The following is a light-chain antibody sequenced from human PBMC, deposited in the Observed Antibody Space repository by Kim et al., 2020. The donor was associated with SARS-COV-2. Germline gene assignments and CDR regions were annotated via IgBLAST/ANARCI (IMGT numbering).Light chain of an antibody. J-gene: IGKJ1*01. V-gene: IGKV3-20*01. CDR1: QSVASSN. CDR3: QQFRRSPWT. CDR2: GAS. Sequence: SPGERATLSCRASQSVASSNLAWYQQKPGQAPRLLIYGASSRATGIPDRFSGSGSGTDFTLTISRLEPGDFAVYYCQQFRRSPWTFGQGTKVDIK.